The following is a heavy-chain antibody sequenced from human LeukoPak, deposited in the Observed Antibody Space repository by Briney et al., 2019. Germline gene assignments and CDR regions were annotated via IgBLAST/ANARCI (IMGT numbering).Heavy chain of an antibody. CDR2: ISSSSSYI. CDR1: GFTFSSYS. CDR3: ARDDGSYSRSPGFDN. D-gene: IGHD1-26*01. Sequence: PGGSLRLSCAASGFTFSSYSMNWVRQAPGKGLEWVSSISSSSSYIYYADSVKGRFTISRDNAKNSLYLQMNSLRAEDTAVHYCARDDGSYSRSPGFDNWGQGTLVTVSS. V-gene: IGHV3-21*01. J-gene: IGHJ4*02.